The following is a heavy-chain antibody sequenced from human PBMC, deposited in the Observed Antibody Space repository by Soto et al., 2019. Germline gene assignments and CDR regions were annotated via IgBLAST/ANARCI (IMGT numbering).Heavy chain of an antibody. CDR2: IFYSGST. D-gene: IGHD4-17*01. CDR1: GVSFSSYY. J-gene: IGHJ3*01. CDR3: ARAYGLDAFDF. Sequence: ETLSLTCSVSGVSFSSYYWSWIRQPPGKGLEWIGYIFYSGSTNYNPSLKSRVTISVDTSKNQFSLKLSSVTAADTAVYYCARAYGLDAFDFWGQGTMVTVSS. V-gene: IGHV4-59*08.